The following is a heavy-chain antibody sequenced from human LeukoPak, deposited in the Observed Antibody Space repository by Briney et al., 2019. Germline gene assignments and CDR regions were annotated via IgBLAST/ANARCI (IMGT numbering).Heavy chain of an antibody. CDR1: GDPSSSANYY. J-gene: IGHJ4*02. V-gene: IGHV4-39*07. CDR3: AGYGIAAAEYFDY. D-gene: IGHD2-2*01. Sequence: SETLSLTCTVSGDPSSSANYYWGWIRQSPGKGLEWIAGSPYYNPSLKSRVTISVDTSKNQFSLKLSSVTAADTAVYYCAGYGIAAAEYFDYGGQGTLVTVSP. CDR2: GSP.